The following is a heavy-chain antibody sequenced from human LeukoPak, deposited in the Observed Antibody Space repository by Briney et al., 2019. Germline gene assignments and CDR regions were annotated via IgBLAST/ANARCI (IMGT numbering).Heavy chain of an antibody. V-gene: IGHV3-72*01. Sequence: GGSLRLSCAASGFTFSDHYMDWVRQAPGRGLEWVGRIRNKANSYTTEYAASVKGRFTISRDDSRNSLSQQMKSLKTEDTAVYYCARTTMVIHYYFDSWGQGTLVTVSS. D-gene: IGHD4-23*01. J-gene: IGHJ4*02. CDR3: ARTTMVIHYYFDS. CDR1: GFTFSDHY. CDR2: IRNKANSYTT.